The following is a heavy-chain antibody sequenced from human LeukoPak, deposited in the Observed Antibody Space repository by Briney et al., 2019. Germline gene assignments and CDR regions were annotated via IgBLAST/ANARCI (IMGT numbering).Heavy chain of an antibody. Sequence: SETLSLTCTVSGGSISSGSYYWSWIRQPAGKGLEWIGRIYTSGSTNYNPSLKSRVTISVDTSKNQFSLKLSSVTAADTAVYYCARGSGSYYEDYDYWGQGTLVTVSS. CDR1: GGSISSGSYY. CDR3: ARGSGSYYEDYDY. D-gene: IGHD1-26*01. J-gene: IGHJ4*02. CDR2: IYTSGST. V-gene: IGHV4-61*02.